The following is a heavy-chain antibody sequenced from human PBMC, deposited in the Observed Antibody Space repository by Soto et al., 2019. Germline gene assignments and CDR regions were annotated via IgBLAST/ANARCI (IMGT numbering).Heavy chain of an antibody. CDR1: GYSFAGTG. CDR3: ARVRAIFCSSWAQNHFFYYG. CDR2: ISAYNGNT. J-gene: IGHJ6*01. D-gene: IGHD6-13*01. Sequence: GSAGKVSCEASGYSFAGTGIRWGRQAPGQELEWMGWISAYNGNTNYAQKLQGRVTMTTDTSTRTAYMELRSLRSDDTAVYYGARVRAIFCSSWAQNHFFYYG. V-gene: IGHV1-18*01.